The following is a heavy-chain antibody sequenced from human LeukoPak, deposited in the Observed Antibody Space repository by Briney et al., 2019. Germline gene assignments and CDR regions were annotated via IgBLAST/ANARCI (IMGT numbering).Heavy chain of an antibody. CDR2: IYYSGST. V-gene: IGHV4-39*01. Sequence: PSETLPLTCTVSGGSISSTSHYWGWIRQPPGKGLEWIGSIYYSGSTYYNPSLKSRVTISVDTSKNQFSLKLSSVTAADTAVYYCVRHLGGSSLFDYWGQGTLVTVSS. D-gene: IGHD3-16*01. CDR1: GGSISSTSHY. J-gene: IGHJ4*02. CDR3: VRHLGGSSLFDY.